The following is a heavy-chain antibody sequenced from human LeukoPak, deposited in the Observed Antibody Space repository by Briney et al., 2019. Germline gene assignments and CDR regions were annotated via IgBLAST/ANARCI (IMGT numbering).Heavy chain of an antibody. Sequence: GGSLRLSCAASGFTFSSYSMNWVRQAPGKGLEWVSSISSSSSYIYYADSVKGRFTISRDNAKNSLYLQMNSLGAEDTAVYYCAREKLPETSYYYYYGMDVWGQGTTVTVSS. V-gene: IGHV3-21*01. CDR1: GFTFSSYS. D-gene: IGHD1-1*01. CDR3: AREKLPETSYYYYYGMDV. J-gene: IGHJ6*02. CDR2: ISSSSSYI.